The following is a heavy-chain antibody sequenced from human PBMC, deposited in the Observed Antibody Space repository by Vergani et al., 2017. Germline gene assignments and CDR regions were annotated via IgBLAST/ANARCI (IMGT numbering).Heavy chain of an antibody. CDR3: AKAGSVTSGRLQYNCYLDV. D-gene: IGHD3-10*01. Sequence: QVQLAESGGGRVQPGRSLRLSCAASGFSFSSHAIHWVRQAPGKGLEWVAVISNDGSKKYYADSVKGRFTISRDNSKNTLDLQMNSLRTQDTAVYYCAKAGSVTSGRLQYNCYLDVWGKGTTVTVS. V-gene: IGHV3-30*18. CDR1: GFSFSSHA. J-gene: IGHJ6*03. CDR2: ISNDGSKK.